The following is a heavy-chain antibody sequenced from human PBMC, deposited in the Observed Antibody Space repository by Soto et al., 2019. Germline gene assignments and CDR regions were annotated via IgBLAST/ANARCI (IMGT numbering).Heavy chain of an antibody. J-gene: IGHJ3*02. CDR1: GFTFSDYY. D-gene: IGHD3-22*01. CDR2: ISSSGSMT. Sequence: QVQLVESGGGLAKPGGSLRLSCTASGFTFSDYYISWIRQAPGKGLEWISYISSSGSMTQYADSVKGRFTISRDSAKNSLYLQMNGLRAEDTAVYFCARDGDYYDISGYFLRDAFDIWGQGTMVTVSS. V-gene: IGHV3-11*01. CDR3: ARDGDYYDISGYFLRDAFDI.